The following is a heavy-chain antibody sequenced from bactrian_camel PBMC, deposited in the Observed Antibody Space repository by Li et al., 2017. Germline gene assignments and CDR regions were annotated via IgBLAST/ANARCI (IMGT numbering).Heavy chain of an antibody. Sequence: QVQLVESGGGSVQAGGSLRLSCAISGYTYSPKCMGWFRQYPGREREGVAAIYSGGSTYYADSVKGRFTISRGNAKNTLYLQLNSLKIEDTAMYYCAKAYYDAMDYLGKGTQVTVS. J-gene: IGHJ7*01. V-gene: IGHV3S53*01. CDR1: GYTYSPKC. CDR2: IYSGGST.